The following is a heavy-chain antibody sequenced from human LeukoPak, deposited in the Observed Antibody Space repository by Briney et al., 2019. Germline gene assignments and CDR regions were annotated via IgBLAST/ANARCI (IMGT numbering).Heavy chain of an antibody. CDR2: ISWNSGNI. J-gene: IGHJ4*02. Sequence: GRSLRLSCAASGFTFDDYAMHWVRQAPGKGLEWVSGISWNSGNIDYADSVKGRFTISRDNAKNSLYLQMNSLRAEDTALYYCAKDYSYSISQHYFDYWGQGTLVTVSS. CDR1: GFTFDDYA. V-gene: IGHV3-9*01. CDR3: AKDYSYSISQHYFDY. D-gene: IGHD6-6*01.